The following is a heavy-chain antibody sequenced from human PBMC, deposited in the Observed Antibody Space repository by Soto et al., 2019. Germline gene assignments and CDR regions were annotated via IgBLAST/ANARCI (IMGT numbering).Heavy chain of an antibody. CDR2: VYYGGST. V-gene: IGHV4-59*04. CDR1: GGSISSYY. D-gene: IGHD3-22*01. CDR3: AGGDYYHSSGYYFYYYTMDV. J-gene: IGHJ6*02. Sequence: LETLSLTCTVSGGSISSYYGSWIRQPPGKGLEWIGNVYYGGSTYYNPSLKSRVTISVETSKSQFSLKLSSVTAADTAVYYCAGGDYYHSSGYYFYYYTMDVWGQGTTVTVSS.